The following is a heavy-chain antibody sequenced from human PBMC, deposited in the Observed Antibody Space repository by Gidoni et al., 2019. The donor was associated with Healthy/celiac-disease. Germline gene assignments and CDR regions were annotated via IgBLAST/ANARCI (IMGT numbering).Heavy chain of an antibody. D-gene: IGHD3-16*01. J-gene: IGHJ3*02. CDR3: ARGDLGGLPPGAFDI. CDR1: GGSISSGGYY. CDR2: IYYSGST. V-gene: IGHV4-31*03. Sequence: QVQLQESGPGLVKPSQTLSLTCTVSGGSISSGGYYWSWIRQHPGKGLEWIGYIYYSGSTYYNPSLKSRVTISVETSKNQFSLKLSSVTAADTAVYYCARGDLGGLPPGAFDIWGQGTMVTVSS.